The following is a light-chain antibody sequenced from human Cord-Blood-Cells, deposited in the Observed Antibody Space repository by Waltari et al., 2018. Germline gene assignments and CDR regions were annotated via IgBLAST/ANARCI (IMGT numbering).Light chain of an antibody. Sequence: VLTQPPSVSVAPGKTARITCGGNNIGSKSVHWYQQKPGQAPVLVIYYDSDRPSGIPERFSGSNSGNTATLTISRVEAGDEADYYCQVWDSSSDHWVFGGGTKLTVL. CDR2: YDS. J-gene: IGLJ3*02. CDR3: QVWDSSSDHWV. V-gene: IGLV3-21*04. CDR1: NIGSKS.